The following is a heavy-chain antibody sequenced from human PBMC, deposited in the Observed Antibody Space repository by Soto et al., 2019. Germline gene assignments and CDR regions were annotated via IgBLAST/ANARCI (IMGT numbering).Heavy chain of an antibody. CDR1: GYTFTSYG. D-gene: IGHD6-19*01. CDR3: ARAIPGYSSGWYTY. CDR2: ISAYNGNT. J-gene: IGHJ4*02. Sequence: QVQLVQSGAEVKKPGASVKVSCKASGYTFTSYGISWVRQAPGQGLEWMGWISAYNGNTNYAQKLQVRVTSTTDTSTSTAYIELRSLRSDDTAVYYCARAIPGYSSGWYTYWGQGTLVTVSS. V-gene: IGHV1-18*01.